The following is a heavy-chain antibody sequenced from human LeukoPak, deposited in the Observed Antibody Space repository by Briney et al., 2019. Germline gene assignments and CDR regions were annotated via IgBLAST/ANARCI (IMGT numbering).Heavy chain of an antibody. J-gene: IGHJ3*02. V-gene: IGHV3-21*01. Sequence: GSLRLSCAASGFTFSSYSMNWVRQAPGKGLEWVSSISSSSSYIYYADSVKGRFTISRDNAKNSLYLQMNSLRAEDTAVYYCAREYCSGGSCYGSAFDIWGQGTMVTVSS. CDR3: AREYCSGGSCYGSAFDI. CDR2: ISSSSSYI. D-gene: IGHD2-15*01. CDR1: GFTFSSYS.